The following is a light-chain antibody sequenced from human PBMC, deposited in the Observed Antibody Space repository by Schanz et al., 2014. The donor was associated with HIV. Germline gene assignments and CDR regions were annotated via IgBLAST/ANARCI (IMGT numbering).Light chain of an antibody. V-gene: IGLV2-14*03. Sequence: QSALTQPPAASGSPGQSITISCTGASMAFSSSDFVSWYQQLPGEAPRLIIYDVTSRPSGVSARFSASRFGDTASLTISGLQAEDEADYYCSTYTGSNTWVFGGGTKLTVL. CDR1: SMAFSSSDF. CDR2: DVT. CDR3: STYTGSNTWV. J-gene: IGLJ3*02.